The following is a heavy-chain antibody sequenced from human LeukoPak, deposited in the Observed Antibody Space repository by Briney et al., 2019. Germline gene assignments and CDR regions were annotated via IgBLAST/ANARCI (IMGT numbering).Heavy chain of an antibody. V-gene: IGHV1-69*02. D-gene: IGHD2-2*01. Sequence: KVSRKASGGTFNSYTISWVRQAPGQGLEWMGSIIPILGIANYAQKFQGRVTITADKSTSTAYMELSSLRSEDTAVYYCAGNHAGYCSSTSCYGSRYYYYYMDVWGKGTTVTVSS. CDR3: AGNHAGYCSSTSCYGSRYYYYYMDV. J-gene: IGHJ6*03. CDR1: GGTFNSYT. CDR2: IIPILGIA.